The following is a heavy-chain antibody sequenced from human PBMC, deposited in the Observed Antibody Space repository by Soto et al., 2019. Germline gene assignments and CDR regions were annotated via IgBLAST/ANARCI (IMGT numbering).Heavy chain of an antibody. Sequence: QVQLQESGPGLVKPSETLSLTCTVSGGSISSYYWSWIRQPPGKGLEWIGYIYYSGSTNYNPSLKRRATMSVDTSKNQFSLELSSVTAADTAVYYCARAGYDSRNYYYYGMDVWGQGTTVTVSS. CDR3: ARAGYDSRNYYYYGMDV. CDR2: IYYSGST. CDR1: GGSISSYY. V-gene: IGHV4-59*01. J-gene: IGHJ6*02. D-gene: IGHD3-22*01.